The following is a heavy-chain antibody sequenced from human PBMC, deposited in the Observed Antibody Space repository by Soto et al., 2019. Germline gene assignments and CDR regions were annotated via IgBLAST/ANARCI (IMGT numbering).Heavy chain of an antibody. Sequence: GGSLRLSCAASGFSFSDSYTAWIRQTPGKGLEWVSYISHHSLTVYTAHSVKGRFSISRDNAMNSLYLQMDSLGAEDTAVYFCARGGGSSPFDFGGQGTLVTVS. CDR3: ARGGGSSPFDF. CDR2: ISHHSLTV. J-gene: IGHJ4*02. D-gene: IGHD6-6*01. V-gene: IGHV3-11*01. CDR1: GFSFSDSY.